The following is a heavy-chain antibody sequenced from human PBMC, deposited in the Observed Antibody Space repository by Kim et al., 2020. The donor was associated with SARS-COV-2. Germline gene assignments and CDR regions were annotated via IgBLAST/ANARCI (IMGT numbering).Heavy chain of an antibody. CDR1: GFTFSSYA. V-gene: IGHV3-23*01. J-gene: IGHJ4*02. Sequence: GGSLRLSCAASGFTFSSYAMSWVRQAPGKGLEWVSAISGSGGSTYYADSVKGRFTISRDNSKNTLYLQMNSLRAEDTAVYYCAKSPSGGGSWYAVFLDYWGQGTLVTVSS. D-gene: IGHD6-13*01. CDR3: AKSPSGGGSWYAVFLDY. CDR2: ISGSGGST.